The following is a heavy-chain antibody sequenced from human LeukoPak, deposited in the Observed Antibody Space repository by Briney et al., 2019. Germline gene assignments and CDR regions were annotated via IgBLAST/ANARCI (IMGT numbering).Heavy chain of an antibody. Sequence: ECGPTLVKPTQTLTLTCTFSGFSLSTNGVGVGWIRQPQRKTLERLALIYWDDDKRYSPSLKSRVTITKDTSKNQVVLTMTNMDPVDTATYYCAHRGWITGTSGCYFDYWGQGTLVTVSS. J-gene: IGHJ4*02. CDR1: GFSLSTNGVG. CDR2: IYWDDDK. CDR3: AHRGWITGTSGCYFDY. D-gene: IGHD1-20*01. V-gene: IGHV2-5*02.